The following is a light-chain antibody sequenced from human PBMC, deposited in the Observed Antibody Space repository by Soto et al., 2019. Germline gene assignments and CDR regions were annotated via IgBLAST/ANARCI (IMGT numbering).Light chain of an antibody. CDR1: QSVSSN. V-gene: IGKV3-15*01. CDR3: QQYNNWPGIT. Sequence: EIVMTQSAATLSVSPGERATLSCRASQSVSSNLAWYQQKPGQAPRLLIYGASTRATGIPARFSGSGSGTEFTLTISSLQSEDFAVYYCQQYNNWPGITFGQGTRLEIK. J-gene: IGKJ5*01. CDR2: GAS.